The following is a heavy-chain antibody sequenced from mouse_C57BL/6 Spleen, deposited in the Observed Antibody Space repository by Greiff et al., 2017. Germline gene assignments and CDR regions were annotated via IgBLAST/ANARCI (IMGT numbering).Heavy chain of an antibody. V-gene: IGHV1-39*01. CDR3: AVGGDYGGTWFAY. J-gene: IGHJ3*01. CDR2: INPNYGTT. CDR1: GYSFTDYN. Sequence: VQLQQSGPELVKPGASVKISCKASGYSFTDYNMNWVKQSNGKSLEWIGVINPNYGTTSYNQKFKGTATLTVHHSSRTAYMQLNNLTSVDSAVYYCAVGGDYGGTWFAYWGQGTLVTVAA. D-gene: IGHD2-4*01.